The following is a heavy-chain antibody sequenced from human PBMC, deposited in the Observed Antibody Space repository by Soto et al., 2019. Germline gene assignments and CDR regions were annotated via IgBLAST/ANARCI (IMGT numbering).Heavy chain of an antibody. V-gene: IGHV3-33*01. CDR2: IWFDGTTR. CDR1: GFIFSDYG. J-gene: IGHJ4*02. CDR3: ATLTGRDGPVDY. Sequence: QVPVVESGGVVVRPGRSLRLSCTTSGFIFSDYGMHWVRQAPGKGPEWVAVIWFDGTTRLYADSVKGRFTISRDQYENTLYMQMKSLRVEDTAVYSCATLTGRDGPVDYWGQGTLVTVSS. D-gene: IGHD3-9*01.